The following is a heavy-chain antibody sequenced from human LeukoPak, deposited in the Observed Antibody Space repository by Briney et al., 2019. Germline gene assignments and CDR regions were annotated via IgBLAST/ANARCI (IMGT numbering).Heavy chain of an antibody. D-gene: IGHD6-13*01. J-gene: IGHJ6*02. CDR1: GFTFSSYW. V-gene: IGHV3-74*01. CDR3: ARDLRIAAAGTNYYYYGMDV. CDR2: INSDGSST. Sequence: GGSLRLSCAASGFTFSSYWMHWVRQAPGKGLVWVSRINSDGSSTSYADSVKGRFTISRDNAKNTLYLQMNSLRAEDTAVYSCARDLRIAAAGTNYYYYGMDVWDQGTTVTVSS.